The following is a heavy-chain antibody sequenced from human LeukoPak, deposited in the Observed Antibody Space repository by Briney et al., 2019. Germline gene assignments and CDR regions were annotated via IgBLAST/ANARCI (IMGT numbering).Heavy chain of an antibody. CDR3: ARLWGHSYGYSDY. D-gene: IGHD5-18*01. Sequence: PSETLSLTCAVSGYSIRNGYYWGWIRQPPGMGLEWIGSIYYSGSSYYNPSLRSRVTISVDTSKNELSPKVSSVTAADTAVYYCARLWGHSYGYSDYWGQGTLVTVSS. V-gene: IGHV4-38-2*01. J-gene: IGHJ4*02. CDR1: GYSIRNGYY. CDR2: IYYSGSS.